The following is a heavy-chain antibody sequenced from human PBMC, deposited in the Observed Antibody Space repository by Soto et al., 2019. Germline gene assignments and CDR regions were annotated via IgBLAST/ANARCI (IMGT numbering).Heavy chain of an antibody. CDR2: IKEDGSEK. V-gene: IGHV3-7*01. D-gene: IGHD3-22*01. J-gene: IGHJ3*01. Sequence: GGSLRLSCAASEFTISDYYMNWVRQAPGKGLEWVAHIKEDGSEKSYVYSVKARFTISRYNAKNSLYLQMNSLRAEDTAVYYCARGVGCSSGLCNDGPFYFWGQGTMVTVS. CDR3: ARGVGCSSGLCNDGPFYF. CDR1: EFTISDYY.